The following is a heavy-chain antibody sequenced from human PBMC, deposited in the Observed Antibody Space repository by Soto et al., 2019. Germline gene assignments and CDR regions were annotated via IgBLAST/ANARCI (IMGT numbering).Heavy chain of an antibody. V-gene: IGHV4-4*02. J-gene: IGHJ6*03. CDR3: AASRYYHMDV. CDR2: MFQSGSS. CDR1: SGSISSRNW. Sequence: QVQLQESGPGLVKPSGTLSLTCAVSSGSISSRNWWSWVRQPPGKGLEWIGEMFQSGSSNYNPSLKGRVTISVDKSKNQFSLRLSSVTAADTAVYYCAASRYYHMDVWGKGTTVTVSS. D-gene: IGHD3-9*01.